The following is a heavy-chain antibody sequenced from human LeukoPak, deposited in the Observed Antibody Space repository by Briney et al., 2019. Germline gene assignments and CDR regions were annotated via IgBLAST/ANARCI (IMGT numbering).Heavy chain of an antibody. D-gene: IGHD4-17*01. CDR3: ATYGADY. Sequence: PSETLSLTCAVYGGSFSGYYWSWIRQPPGKGLEWSGQINHSGSTNYNPSLKSRVTISVDTSKNQFSLKLSSVTAADTAVYYCATYGADYWGQGTLVTVSS. CDR1: GGSFSGYY. V-gene: IGHV4-34*01. J-gene: IGHJ4*02. CDR2: INHSGST.